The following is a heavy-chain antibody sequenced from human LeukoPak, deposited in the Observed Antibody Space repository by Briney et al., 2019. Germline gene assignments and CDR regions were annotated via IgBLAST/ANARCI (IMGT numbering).Heavy chain of an antibody. D-gene: IGHD3-10*01. Sequence: GGSLRLSCAASGFTVSTKYMSWVRQAPGKGLEWVSIIYSGESTYYAESVKGRFTVSRDNSKNTLYLQMNSLRVDDTAVYSCARVGDHYHWYFDLWGRGTLVTVSS. J-gene: IGHJ2*01. CDR1: GFTVSTKY. CDR3: ARVGDHYHWYFDL. CDR2: IYSGEST. V-gene: IGHV3-53*01.